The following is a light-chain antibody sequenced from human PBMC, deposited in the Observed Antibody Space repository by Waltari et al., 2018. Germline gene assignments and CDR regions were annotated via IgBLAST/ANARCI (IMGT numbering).Light chain of an antibody. CDR1: QSILFRSNNTNY. Sequence: DIVMTQSPDSLAVSLGGRATINCKSSQSILFRSNNTNYLAWYQHKSGQPPKLLIYWASTRESGVPDRFSGSGSGTDFTLTIIRLQAEDVAVYYCQQYYSTPQTFGQGTKVEMK. J-gene: IGKJ1*01. CDR3: QQYYSTPQT. CDR2: WAS. V-gene: IGKV4-1*01.